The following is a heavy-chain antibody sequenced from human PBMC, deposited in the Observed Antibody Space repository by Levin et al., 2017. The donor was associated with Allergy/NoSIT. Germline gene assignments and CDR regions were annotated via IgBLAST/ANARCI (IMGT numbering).Heavy chain of an antibody. CDR1: GRSFSGYY. CDR3: ARTYSSPDWYFDL. CDR2: INHVGTT. Sequence: PGGSLRLSCAVYGRSFSGYYWSWIRQPPGKGPEWIGEINHVGTTDYNATLKSRVTISVDSSKNQFSLKLTSVTAADTAVYYCARTYSSPDWYFDLWGRGTLVTVSS. V-gene: IGHV4-34*01. J-gene: IGHJ2*01. D-gene: IGHD6-13*01.